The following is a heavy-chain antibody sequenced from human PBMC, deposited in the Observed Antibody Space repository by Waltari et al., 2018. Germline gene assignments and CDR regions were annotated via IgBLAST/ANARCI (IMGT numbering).Heavy chain of an antibody. CDR3: ARLPISLGVGSVFDI. V-gene: IGHV4-39*01. D-gene: IGHD2-15*01. CDR2: IYYSGST. J-gene: IGHJ3*02. Sequence: QMQLQESGPGLVKPSEPLSLTCTVSGGSISSSTYYWGWIRQPPGKGREWIGNIYYSGSTNYKPSLKSRLTISGDTSRTQFSRNLRSVTAADTAVYYCARLPISLGVGSVFDIWGQGTMVTVSS. CDR1: GGSISSSTYY.